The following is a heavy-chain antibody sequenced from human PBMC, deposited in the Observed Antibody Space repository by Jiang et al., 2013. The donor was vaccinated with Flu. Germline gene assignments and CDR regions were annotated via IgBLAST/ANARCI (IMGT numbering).Heavy chain of an antibody. J-gene: IGHJ4*02. CDR3: ARDGGNYDFWSGPFDY. CDR1: GFTFSSYS. V-gene: IGHV3-48*01. D-gene: IGHD3-3*01. Sequence: GGLVQPGGSLRLSCAASGFTFSSYSMNWVRQAPGKGLEWVSYISSSSSTIYYADSVKGRFTISRDNAKNSLYLQMNSLRAEDTAVYYCARDGGNYDFWSGPFDYWGQGTLVTVSS. CDR2: ISSSSSTI.